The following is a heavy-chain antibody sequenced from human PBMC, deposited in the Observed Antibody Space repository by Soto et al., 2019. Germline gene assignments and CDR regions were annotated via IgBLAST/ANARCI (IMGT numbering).Heavy chain of an antibody. J-gene: IGHJ6*02. D-gene: IGHD4-17*01. V-gene: IGHV3-30*03. CDR3: ARDRYGDSFYGLDA. CDR1: GFTFSSYG. Sequence: TGGSLRLSCAASGFTFSSYGMHWVRQAPGKGLEWVAVISYDGTRRSYADSVRGRFTISRDNSKNTLYLQMNSLRTEDTAIYYCARDRYGDSFYGLDAWGQGATVAVCS. CDR2: ISYDGTRR.